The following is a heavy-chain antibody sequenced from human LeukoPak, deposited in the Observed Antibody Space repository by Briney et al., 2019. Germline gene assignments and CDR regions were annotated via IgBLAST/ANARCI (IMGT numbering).Heavy chain of an antibody. Sequence: GESLKISCKGSGYSFTSYWIGWVRQTPGKGLEWMGVIYPGDSRTRYNPSFEGQVTISADKSIKTAYLQWSSLKASDTAMYYCACREFYSPWPGPWGQGTLVTVSS. CDR3: ACREFYSPWPGP. V-gene: IGHV5-51*01. CDR1: GYSFTSYW. D-gene: IGHD5-18*01. CDR2: IYPGDSRT. J-gene: IGHJ5*02.